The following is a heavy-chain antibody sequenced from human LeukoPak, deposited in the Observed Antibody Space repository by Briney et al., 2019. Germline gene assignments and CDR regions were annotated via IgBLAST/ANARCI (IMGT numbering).Heavy chain of an antibody. CDR1: GFTFDDYA. CDR2: ISWNSGSI. V-gene: IGHV3-9*01. D-gene: IGHD1-26*01. CDR3: AKALYSGSYWGWDVDAFDI. Sequence: GGSLRLSCAASGFTFDDYAMHWVRQAPGKGLEWVSGISWNSGSIGYTDSVKGRFTISRDNAKNSLYLQMNSLRAEDTALYYCAKALYSGSYWGWDVDAFDIWGQGTMVTVSS. J-gene: IGHJ3*02.